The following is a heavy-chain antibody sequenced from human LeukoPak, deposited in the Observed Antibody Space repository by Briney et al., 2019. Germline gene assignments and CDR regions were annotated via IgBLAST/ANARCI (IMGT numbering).Heavy chain of an antibody. CDR2: SRPKRNSYTT. Sequence: GGSLRLSCSASALTLSDHFIDWVRQGPGKGLEWVGRSRPKRNSYTTEYAASVKGRFAISRDDSKNSLFLQMNSLRTEDTAVYYCTRDGGTQGNTAFDMWGPGTMVTVSS. V-gene: IGHV3-72*01. CDR1: ALTLSDHF. CDR3: TRDGGTQGNTAFDM. D-gene: IGHD1/OR15-1a*01. J-gene: IGHJ3*02.